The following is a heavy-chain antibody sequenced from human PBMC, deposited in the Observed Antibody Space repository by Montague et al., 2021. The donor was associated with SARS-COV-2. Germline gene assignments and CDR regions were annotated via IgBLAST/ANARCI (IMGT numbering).Heavy chain of an antibody. J-gene: IGHJ6*02. CDR1: GLTFSSYA. D-gene: IGHD3-3*01. CDR2: ISYDGSNK. CDR3: ARDRDFWNGYLVFYYGMDV. V-gene: IGHV3-30-3*01. Sequence: SLRLSCAASGLTFSSYAMHWVRQAPGKGLEWVAVISYDGSNKYYADSVKGRFTISRDNSKNTLYLQMNSLRAEDTAVYYCARDRDFWNGYLVFYYGMDVWGQGTTVTVSS.